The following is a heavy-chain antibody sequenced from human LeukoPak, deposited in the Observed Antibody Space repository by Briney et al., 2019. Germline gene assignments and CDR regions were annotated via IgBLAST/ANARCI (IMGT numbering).Heavy chain of an antibody. V-gene: IGHV4-61*02. J-gene: IGHJ4*02. CDR3: ARAPHYSFLDY. D-gene: IGHD5-18*01. Sequence: SETLSLTCTASGGSISSGSYYWSCIRQPAGKELEWIGRSNTSGSTNYNPSLKSRVTISVDTSKNQFSLKLSSVTAADTAVYYCARAPHYSFLDYWGQGTLVTVSS. CDR2: SNTSGST. CDR1: GGSISSGSYY.